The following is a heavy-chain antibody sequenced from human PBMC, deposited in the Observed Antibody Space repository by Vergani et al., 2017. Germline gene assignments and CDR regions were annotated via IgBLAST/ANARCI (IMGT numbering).Heavy chain of an antibody. V-gene: IGHV3-23*01. CDR2: IKNTGDST. Sequence: EVQLLQSEGAVVQPGGSLRLSCVASGFTFSSHAMSWVRQGHGQGLEWVSSIKNTGDSTHYADSVKGRFTISRDNSKNTLYLQMNSLRAEDTAVYYCAKGKPFDYWGQRTLVTVSS. CDR1: GFTFSSHA. J-gene: IGHJ4*02. CDR3: AKGKPFDY.